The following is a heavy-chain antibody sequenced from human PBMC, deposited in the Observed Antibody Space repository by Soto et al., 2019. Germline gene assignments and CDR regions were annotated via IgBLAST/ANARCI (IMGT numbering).Heavy chain of an antibody. CDR3: AREFSTVTNYGMDV. Sequence: SETLSLTCIVSGGSISNYYWSWIRQPPGKGLEWIGYIYYSGSTNYNPSLQSRVTISVDTSKNQFSLKLSSVTAADTAVYYCAREFSTVTNYGMDVWGQGTTVTVSS. CDR2: IYYSGST. D-gene: IGHD4-17*01. CDR1: GGSISNYY. J-gene: IGHJ6*02. V-gene: IGHV4-59*01.